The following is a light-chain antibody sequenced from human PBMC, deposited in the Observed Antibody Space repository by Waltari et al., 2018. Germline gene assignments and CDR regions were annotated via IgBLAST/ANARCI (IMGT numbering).Light chain of an antibody. CDR1: PSDVGSYDL. Sequence: QSALTQPASVSGTPGPSITISCSGTPSDVGSYDLVSWYQQHPGEAPKLLICEVFKRPPDTSSRFSGAKSGSTASLTISGLQPEDEADYYCCSYAGRGTYVFGSGTKVTVL. J-gene: IGLJ1*01. CDR2: EVF. V-gene: IGLV2-23*02. CDR3: CSYAGRGTYV.